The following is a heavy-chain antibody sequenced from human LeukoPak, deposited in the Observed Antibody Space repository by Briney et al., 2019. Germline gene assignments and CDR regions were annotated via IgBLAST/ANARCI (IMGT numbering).Heavy chain of an antibody. CDR3: ARPTPPAIAAAGILH. J-gene: IGHJ1*01. CDR2: IYYSGST. D-gene: IGHD6-13*01. Sequence: SETLSLTCTVSGGSISSSSYYWGWIRQPPGKGLEWIGSIYYSGSTYYNPSLKSRVTISVDTSKNQFSLKLSSVTAAGTAVYYCARPTPPAIAAAGILHWGQGTLVTVSS. CDR1: GGSISSSSYY. V-gene: IGHV4-39*01.